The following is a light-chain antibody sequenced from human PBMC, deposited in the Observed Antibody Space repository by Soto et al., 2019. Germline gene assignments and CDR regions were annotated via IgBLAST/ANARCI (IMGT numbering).Light chain of an antibody. CDR3: QQRSNWPPIT. J-gene: IGKJ5*01. CDR2: DAS. V-gene: IGKV3-11*01. Sequence: EIVLTQSPATLSLCPGERATLSCRASQSVSSYLAWYQQKPGQAPRLLIYDASNRATGIPARFSGSGSATDFTLTISSLEPEDFAVYYCQQRSNWPPITFGQGTRLEIK. CDR1: QSVSSY.